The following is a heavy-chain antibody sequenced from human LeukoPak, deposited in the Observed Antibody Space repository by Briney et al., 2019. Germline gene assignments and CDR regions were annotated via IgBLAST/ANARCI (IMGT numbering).Heavy chain of an antibody. V-gene: IGHV4-59*08. J-gene: IGHJ4*02. CDR2: IYNSGGT. D-gene: IGHD3-22*01. CDR3: ARRTAHSDSSGFYPRLDY. Sequence: PSETLSLTCTVSGDSISSYYWSWIRQPPGKGLEWIAYIYNSGGTNYNPSLKSRVTISVDTSKNQVSLKLSSVTAADTAVYYCARRTAHSDSSGFYPRLDYWGQGALVTVSS. CDR1: GDSISSYY.